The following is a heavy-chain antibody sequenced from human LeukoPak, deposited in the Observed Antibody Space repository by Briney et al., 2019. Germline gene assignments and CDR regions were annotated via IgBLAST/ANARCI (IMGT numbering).Heavy chain of an antibody. CDR3: AREDRVSGYYYFDY. CDR2: IIPIFGTA. J-gene: IGHJ4*02. CDR1: GGTFSSYA. D-gene: IGHD3-22*01. V-gene: IGHV1-69*06. Sequence: GASVKVSCKASGGTFSSYAISWVRQAPGQGREWMGGIIPIFGTANYAQKFQGRVTITADKSTSTAYMELSSLRSEDTAVYYCAREDRVSGYYYFDYWGQGTLVTVSS.